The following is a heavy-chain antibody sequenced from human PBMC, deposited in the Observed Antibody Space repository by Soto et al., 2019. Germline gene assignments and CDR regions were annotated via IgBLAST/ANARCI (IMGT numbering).Heavy chain of an antibody. Sequence: PSETLSLTCTVSGGSISSYYWSWIRQPPGKGLEWIGYIYYSGSTNYNPSLKSRVTISVDTSKNQFSLKLSSVTAADTAVYYCAAGEVGVDPWGQGTLVTVSS. V-gene: IGHV4-59*01. CDR2: IYYSGST. CDR1: GGSISSYY. D-gene: IGHD2-2*01. J-gene: IGHJ5*02. CDR3: AAGEVGVDP.